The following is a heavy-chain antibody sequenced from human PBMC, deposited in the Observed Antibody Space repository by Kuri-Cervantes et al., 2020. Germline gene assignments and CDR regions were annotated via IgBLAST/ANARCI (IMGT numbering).Heavy chain of an antibody. CDR1: GFTFSSYA. J-gene: IGHJ5*02. CDR3: ARAGVPERGIVEPRGS. D-gene: IGHD2-15*01. Sequence: GESLKISCAASGFTFSSYAMSWVRQAPGEGLEWVSVIYIGGSTYYADSVKGRFTISRDNSQNTLYLQMNSLRAEDTAVYYCARAGVPERGIVEPRGSWGQGTLVTVSS. V-gene: IGHV3-23*03. CDR2: IYIGGST.